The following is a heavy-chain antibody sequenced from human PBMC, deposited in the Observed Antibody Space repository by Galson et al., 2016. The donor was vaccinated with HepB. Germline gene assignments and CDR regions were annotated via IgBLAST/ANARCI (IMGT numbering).Heavy chain of an antibody. CDR3: ARASYGSQTYYTSYYYGLDV. V-gene: IGHV3-33*01. CDR2: IWQDGSKA. Sequence: SLRLSCAASGFSFWSYGMHWVRQAPGKGLEWVAVIWQDGSKAYYADSVKGRFTISRDNSKDTLYLQLNRLRGEDTALYYCARASYGSQTYYTSYYYGLDVWGRGTTVTVSS. J-gene: IGHJ6*02. D-gene: IGHD3-10*01. CDR1: GFSFWSYG.